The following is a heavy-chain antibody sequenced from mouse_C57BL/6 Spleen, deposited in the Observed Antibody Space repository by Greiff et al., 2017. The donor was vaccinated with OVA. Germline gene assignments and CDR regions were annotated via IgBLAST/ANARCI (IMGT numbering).Heavy chain of an antibody. D-gene: IGHD1-1*01. Sequence: DVKLVESEGGLVQPGSSMKLSCTASGFTFSDYYMAWVRQVPEKGLEWVANINYDGSSTYYLDSLKSRFIISRDNAKNILYLQMSSLKSEDTATYYCARADGSSSAWFAYWGQGTLVTVSA. CDR3: ARADGSSSAWFAY. CDR1: GFTFSDYY. J-gene: IGHJ3*01. CDR2: INYDGSST. V-gene: IGHV5-16*01.